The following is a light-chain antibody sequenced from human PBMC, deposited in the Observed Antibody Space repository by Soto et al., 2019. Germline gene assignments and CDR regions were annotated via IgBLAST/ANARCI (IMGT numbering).Light chain of an antibody. CDR1: QTIGTY. CDR3: QQSYNTPLT. CDR2: DAS. Sequence: IEVTQSPSSLAASVGDRVTITCRASQTIGTYLNWYRHKSGAAPELLIYDASTLQSGVPSRFRGGASGTDFTLTISSLQLYDFATYYCQQSYNTPLTFGQGTKVEIK. J-gene: IGKJ1*01. V-gene: IGKV1-39*01.